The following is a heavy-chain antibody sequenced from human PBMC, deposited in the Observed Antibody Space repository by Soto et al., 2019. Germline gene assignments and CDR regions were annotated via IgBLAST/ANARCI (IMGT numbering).Heavy chain of an antibody. V-gene: IGHV1-18*01. J-gene: IGHJ4*02. CDR3: AREMVRGGGPDY. D-gene: IGHD3-10*01. CDR2: ISTYNGNT. CDR1: GYTFTSYG. Sequence: QVQLVQSGAEVKKPGASVKVSCKASGYTFTSYGISWVRQAPGQGLEWMGWISTYNGNTKYAQKLQGRVTMTTDTSTRTGYMELRSLRSDYTAVFYCAREMVRGGGPDYWVQGTLVTVSS.